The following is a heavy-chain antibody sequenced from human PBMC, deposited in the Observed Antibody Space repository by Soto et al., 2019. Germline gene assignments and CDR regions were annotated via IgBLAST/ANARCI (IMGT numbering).Heavy chain of an antibody. D-gene: IGHD1-26*01. CDR3: ARAYQPVSYSWNWFDP. Sequence: EVQLVESGGGLVQPGGSLRLSCAASGFTVSSNYMSWVRQAPGKGLELVSVIYSGGSTYYADTVKGRITISRHNTKNTLYLKRNSLRAEDTAVYYCARAYQPVSYSWNWFDPWGQGTLVTVSS. CDR1: GFTVSSNY. CDR2: IYSGGST. J-gene: IGHJ5*02. V-gene: IGHV3-53*04.